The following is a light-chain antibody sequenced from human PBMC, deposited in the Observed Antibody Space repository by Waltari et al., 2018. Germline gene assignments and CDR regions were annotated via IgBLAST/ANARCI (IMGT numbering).Light chain of an antibody. V-gene: IGKV3-11*01. J-gene: IGKJ4*01. Sequence: EVVLTQSPATLSLSPGETATLSCRASQSVYTFLAWYQQKPDQAPRLLIYHASKRATGTPARFSGSGSGTDFTLTISSLEPEDSAVYFCQQRANWPPLTFGGGTKVEIK. CDR1: QSVYTF. CDR3: QQRANWPPLT. CDR2: HAS.